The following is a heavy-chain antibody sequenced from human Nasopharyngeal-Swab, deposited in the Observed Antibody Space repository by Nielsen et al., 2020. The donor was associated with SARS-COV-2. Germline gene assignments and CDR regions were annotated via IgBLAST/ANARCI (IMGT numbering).Heavy chain of an antibody. CDR2: INTNTGNP. J-gene: IGHJ4*02. Sequence: ASVKVSCKASGYTFTSYAMNWVRQAPGQGLEWMGWINTNTGNPTYAQGSTGRFVFSLDTSVSTAYLQISSLKAEDTAVYYCARDLSTYYDILTGYYGCFDYWGQGTLVTVSS. CDR3: ARDLSTYYDILTGYYGCFDY. V-gene: IGHV7-4-1*02. CDR1: GYTFTSYA. D-gene: IGHD3-9*01.